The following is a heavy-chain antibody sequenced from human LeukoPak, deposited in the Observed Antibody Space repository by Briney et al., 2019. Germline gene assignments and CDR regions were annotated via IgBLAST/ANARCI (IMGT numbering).Heavy chain of an antibody. CDR2: IYYSGST. J-gene: IGHJ3*01. Sequence: PSETLSLTCTVSGGSVSSYYWSWIRQRPGEGLEWIGYIYYSGSTNYNPSLKSRVTMSIDTSKNQFSLKLNSVTAADTAVYFCASGGAGIAAAPWGQGTMVTVSS. D-gene: IGHD6-13*01. V-gene: IGHV4-59*02. CDR3: ASGGAGIAAAP. CDR1: GGSVSSYY.